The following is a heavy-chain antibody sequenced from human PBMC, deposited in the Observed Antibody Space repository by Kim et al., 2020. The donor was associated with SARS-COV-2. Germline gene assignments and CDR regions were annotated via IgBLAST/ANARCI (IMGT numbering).Heavy chain of an antibody. CDR1: GFTFSSYG. V-gene: IGHV3-33*01. D-gene: IGHD6-19*01. Sequence: GGSLRLSCAASGFTFSSYGMHWVRQAPGKGLEWVAVIWYDGSNKYYADSVKGRFTISRDNSKNTLYLQMNSLRAEDTAVYYCARDLSPGAVAGTLYYGMDVWGQGTTVTVSS. CDR2: IWYDGSNK. CDR3: ARDLSPGAVAGTLYYGMDV. J-gene: IGHJ6*02.